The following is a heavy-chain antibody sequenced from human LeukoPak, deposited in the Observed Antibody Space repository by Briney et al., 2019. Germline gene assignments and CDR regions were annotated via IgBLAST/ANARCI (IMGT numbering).Heavy chain of an antibody. J-gene: IGHJ6*03. CDR2: IRYDGSNK. Sequence: PGGSLRLSCAASGFTFSSYGMHWVRQAPGKGLEWVAFIRYDGSNKYYADSVKGRLTISRDNSKKTLYLQMNSLRAEDTAVYYCAKEYAGSHYYYYYMDVWGKGTTVTVSS. CDR1: GFTFSSYG. CDR3: AKEYAGSHYYYYYMDV. V-gene: IGHV3-30*02.